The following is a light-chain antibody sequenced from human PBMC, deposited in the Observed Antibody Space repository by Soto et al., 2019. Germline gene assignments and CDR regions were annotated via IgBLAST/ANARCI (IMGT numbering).Light chain of an antibody. J-gene: IGKJ1*01. Sequence: EIVLTQSPGTLSLSPGERATLSWGASQSVSNNYLAWYQQTPCQAPRLLIYGASNRATGIPDRLSGSGSGTDFPLTISRMEPEDFAVYYCQQYGSSGTFGQGTKVDIK. CDR1: QSVSNNY. CDR2: GAS. V-gene: IGKV3-20*01. CDR3: QQYGSSGT.